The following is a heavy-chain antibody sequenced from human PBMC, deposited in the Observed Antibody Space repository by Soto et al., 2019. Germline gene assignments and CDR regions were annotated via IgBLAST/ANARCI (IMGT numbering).Heavy chain of an antibody. CDR3: ARDGNYDFWSGYYFDYYYGMDV. J-gene: IGHJ6*02. D-gene: IGHD3-3*01. CDR2: VYHRAST. V-gene: IGHV4-30-2*01. CDR1: GASMTTGGFS. Sequence: PSETLSLTCAVSGASMTTGGFSWTWVRQPPGGGLEWIGHVYHRASTQYNPSLKGRVSISVDTSRSLFSLRLTSLTAADTAVYYCARDGNYDFWSGYYFDYYYGMDVWGQGTTVTVSS.